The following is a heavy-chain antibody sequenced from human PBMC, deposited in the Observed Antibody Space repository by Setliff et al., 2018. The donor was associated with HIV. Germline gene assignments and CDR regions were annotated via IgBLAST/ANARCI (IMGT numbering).Heavy chain of an antibody. D-gene: IGHD3-3*01. Sequence: SSETLSLTCTVSGGSISSYFWSWVRQPPGKGLEWIGYIYYSGSTNYNPSLKSRVTISIATSKNHFSLKLTSVTAADTAVYYCARGLTIFGVATPGFYYYMDVWGKGTTVTVSS. J-gene: IGHJ6*03. CDR3: ARGLTIFGVATPGFYYYMDV. V-gene: IGHV4-59*01. CDR2: IYYSGST. CDR1: GGSISSYF.